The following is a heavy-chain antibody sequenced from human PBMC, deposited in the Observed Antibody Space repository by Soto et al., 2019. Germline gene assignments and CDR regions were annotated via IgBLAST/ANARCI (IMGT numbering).Heavy chain of an antibody. D-gene: IGHD3-22*01. Sequence: PGGSLRLSCAASGCTFSNAWMNWVRQAPGKGLEWVGRIKSKTDGGTTDYAAPVKGRFTISRDDSKNTLYLQMNSLKTEDTAVYYCTTAVNYSDSSGPGDYWGQGTLVTVSS. V-gene: IGHV3-15*07. CDR1: GCTFSNAW. J-gene: IGHJ4*02. CDR2: IKSKTDGGTT. CDR3: TTAVNYSDSSGPGDY.